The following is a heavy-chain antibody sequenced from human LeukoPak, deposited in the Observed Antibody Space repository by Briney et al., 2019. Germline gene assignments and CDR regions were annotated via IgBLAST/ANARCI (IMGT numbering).Heavy chain of an antibody. Sequence: GGTLRLFCGASGFTFNSYGMHWVRQAPAKGREGVAVISYDGSNKYYADSVKGRFTISRDNSKNTLYLQMNSVRAEDTVVYYCAKQRPRDRSGGPFDYWGEGTLVTVSS. D-gene: IGHD3-10*01. CDR2: ISYDGSNK. V-gene: IGHV3-30*18. CDR1: GFTFNSYG. J-gene: IGHJ4*02. CDR3: AKQRPRDRSGGPFDY.